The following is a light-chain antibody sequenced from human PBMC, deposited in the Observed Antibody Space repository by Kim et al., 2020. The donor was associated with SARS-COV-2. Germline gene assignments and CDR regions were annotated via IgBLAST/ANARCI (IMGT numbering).Light chain of an antibody. Sequence: WSPGERATLSCRASQSISSYLAWYQQKPGQAPRLLIYDASNRATGIAARFSGSGSGTDFTLTISSLEPEDFAVYYCQHRSNWPPTFGQGTKVDIK. CDR2: DAS. V-gene: IGKV3-11*01. CDR3: QHRSNWPPT. J-gene: IGKJ1*01. CDR1: QSISSY.